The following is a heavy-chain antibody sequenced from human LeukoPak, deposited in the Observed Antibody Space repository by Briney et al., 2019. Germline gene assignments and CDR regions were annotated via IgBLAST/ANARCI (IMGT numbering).Heavy chain of an antibody. V-gene: IGHV3-7*01. J-gene: IGHJ4*02. CDR2: IKKDGSEK. Sequence: GGSLRLSCAASGFTFTSYWMTWVRQAPGKGLEWVANIKKDGSEKYFVDSVKGRFTISRDNAKNSLYLQMNSLRAEDTAVYYCARDPGHYYDSSGYFGYWGQGTLVTVSS. CDR1: GFTFTSYW. CDR3: ARDPGHYYDSSGYFGY. D-gene: IGHD3-22*01.